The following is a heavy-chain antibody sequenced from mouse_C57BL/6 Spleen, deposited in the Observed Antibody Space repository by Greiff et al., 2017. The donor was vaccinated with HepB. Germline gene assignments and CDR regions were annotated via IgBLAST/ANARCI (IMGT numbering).Heavy chain of an antibody. CDR1: GYTFTSYW. Sequence: VQLQQSGTVLARPGASVKMSCKTSGYTFTSYWMHWVKQRPGQGLEWIGAIYPGNSDTSYNQKFKGKPKLTAVTSASTAYMELSSLTNEDSAVYYCTRKGTTVEFAYWGQGTLVTVSA. J-gene: IGHJ3*01. V-gene: IGHV1-5*01. CDR3: TRKGTTVEFAY. CDR2: IYPGNSDT. D-gene: IGHD1-1*01.